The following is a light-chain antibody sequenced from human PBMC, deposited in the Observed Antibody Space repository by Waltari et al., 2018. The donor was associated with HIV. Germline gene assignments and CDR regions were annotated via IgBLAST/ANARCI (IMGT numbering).Light chain of an antibody. J-gene: IGLJ1*01. V-gene: IGLV2-11*01. CDR2: DVT. CDR3: CSYSGSGTLYV. Sequence: QSALTQPRSVSGSPGQPVTISCTGTSSDVGGYTFVSWYQPHPGKAPKLVISDVTKRPSGVPDRFSGSKSGNTASLTISGLQAEDEADYYCCSYSGSGTLYVFGTGTEVTVL. CDR1: SSDVGGYTF.